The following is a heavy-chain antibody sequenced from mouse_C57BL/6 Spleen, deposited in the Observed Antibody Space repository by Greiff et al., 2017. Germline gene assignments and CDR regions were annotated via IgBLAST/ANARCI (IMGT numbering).Heavy chain of an antibody. D-gene: IGHD1-1*01. CDR2: IDPSDSYT. J-gene: IGHJ4*01. V-gene: IGHV1-50*01. CDR1: GYTFTSYW. Sequence: QVQLQQPGAELVKPGASVKLSCKASGYTFTSYWMQWVKQRPGQGLEWIGEIDPSDSYTNYNQKFKGKATLTVETSSSTAYMQRSSLTSEDSAVYYCAREEMYYYGSSYNYYAMDYWGQGTSVTVSS. CDR3: AREEMYYYGSSYNYYAMDY.